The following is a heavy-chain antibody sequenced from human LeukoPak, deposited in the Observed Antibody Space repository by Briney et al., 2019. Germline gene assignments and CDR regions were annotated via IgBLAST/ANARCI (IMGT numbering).Heavy chain of an antibody. Sequence: GGSLRLSCEAFGFSFSSSDMHWVRQAAGKGLEWVPAIGTIYDTYYSNSVKGRFTISRDNAKNSLYLQMNSLRAEDTAFYYCAKDLYDIPVASQGGMDYWGQGTLVTVSS. J-gene: IGHJ4*02. D-gene: IGHD2-8*01. CDR2: IGTIYDT. CDR3: AKDLYDIPVASQGGMDY. V-gene: IGHV3-13*01. CDR1: GFSFSSSD.